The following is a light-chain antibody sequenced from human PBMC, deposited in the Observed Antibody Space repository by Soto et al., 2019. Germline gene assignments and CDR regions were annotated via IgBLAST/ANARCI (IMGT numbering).Light chain of an antibody. CDR2: GAS. Sequence: EIVLTQSPGTLSLSPGERATLSCRASQSISSSYLAWYQQKPGQAPRLLIYGASSRATGIPDRFSGSGSVKDFTLTISRLEPEDFAVYYCHHYGTSATFGQGTKVEIK. J-gene: IGKJ1*01. V-gene: IGKV3-20*01. CDR3: HHYGTSAT. CDR1: QSISSSY.